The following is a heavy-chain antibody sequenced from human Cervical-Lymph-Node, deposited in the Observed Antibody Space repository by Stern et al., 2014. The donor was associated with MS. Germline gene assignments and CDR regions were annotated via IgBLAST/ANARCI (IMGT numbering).Heavy chain of an antibody. CDR1: GYTFTNYY. CDR3: TRAVGGVGRE. J-gene: IGHJ4*02. V-gene: IGHV1-46*01. CDR2: INPNGSVT. Sequence: QVQLVQSGPEVKKPGASVMVSCKTSGYTFTNYYIHWVRQAPGQGLEWMGIINPNGSVTASAQKFQGRLTMTRDTSTKTVYMRLITLTSEDTAMYYCTRAVGGVGREWGQGTLVFVSS. D-gene: IGHD3-16*01.